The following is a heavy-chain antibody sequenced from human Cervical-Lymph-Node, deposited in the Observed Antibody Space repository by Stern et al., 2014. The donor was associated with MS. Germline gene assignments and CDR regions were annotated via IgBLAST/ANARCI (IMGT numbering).Heavy chain of an antibody. CDR2: IWYDGSNK. J-gene: IGHJ6*02. D-gene: IGHD3-16*01. CDR3: ARDPGGFYYYGMDV. CDR1: GFTFSSYG. Sequence: VQLVESGGGVAQPGRSLRLSCAASGFTFSSYGMHWVRQAPGKGLEWVAVIWYDGSNKYYADSVKGRFTISRDNSKNTLYLQMNSLRAEDTAVYYCARDPGGFYYYGMDVWGQGTTVTVSS. V-gene: IGHV3-33*01.